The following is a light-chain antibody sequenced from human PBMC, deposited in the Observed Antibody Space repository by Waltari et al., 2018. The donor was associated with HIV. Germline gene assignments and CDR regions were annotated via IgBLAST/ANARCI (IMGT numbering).Light chain of an antibody. CDR1: SSNIGSNY. CDR2: RND. V-gene: IGLV1-47*01. J-gene: IGLJ1*01. CDR3: AAWDDSLSGYV. Sequence: QSVLTQPPSASGTPGQRVTISCSGGSSNIGSNYVFWYQLLPGTAPKLLVYRNDQRPSGAPDRRSGSKSGTSASLAISGLRSEDEADYYCAAWDDSLSGYVFGTGTKVTVL.